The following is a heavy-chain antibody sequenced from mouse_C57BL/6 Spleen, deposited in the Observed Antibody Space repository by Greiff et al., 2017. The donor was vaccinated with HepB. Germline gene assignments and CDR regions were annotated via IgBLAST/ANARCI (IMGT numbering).Heavy chain of an antibody. CDR2: IYPGSGST. D-gene: IGHD1-1*01. J-gene: IGHJ3*01. V-gene: IGHV1-55*01. CDR1: GYTFTSYW. Sequence: VQLQQSGAELVKPGASVKMSCKASGYTFTSYWITWVKQRPGQGLEWIGDIYPGSGSTNYNEKFKSKATLTVDTSSSTAYMQLSSLTSEDSAVYYCARWHYYGSSGFAYWGQGTLVTVSA. CDR3: ARWHYYGSSGFAY.